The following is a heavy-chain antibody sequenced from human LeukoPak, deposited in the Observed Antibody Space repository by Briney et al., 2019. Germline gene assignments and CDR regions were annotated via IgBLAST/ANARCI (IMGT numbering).Heavy chain of an antibody. CDR1: GFTFSSHG. CDR2: ISYAGSDK. Sequence: PGGSLRLSCAASGFTFSSHGIHWVRQAPDKGLEWVAVISYAGSDKYYADSVKGRFTISRDNSKNTLYLQMNSLRAEDTAVYYCARPRGAAAGTFGFDPWGQGTLVAVSS. V-gene: IGHV3-30*03. D-gene: IGHD6-13*01. J-gene: IGHJ5*02. CDR3: ARPRGAAAGTFGFDP.